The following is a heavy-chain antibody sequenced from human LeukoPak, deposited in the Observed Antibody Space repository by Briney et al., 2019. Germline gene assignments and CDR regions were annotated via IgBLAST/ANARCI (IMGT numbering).Heavy chain of an antibody. D-gene: IGHD3-22*01. Sequence: GGSLRLSCAASGFTFSSYAMSWVRQAPGKGLEWVSAISGSGGSTYYADSVKGRFTISRDNSKNTLYLQMNSLRAEDTAVYYCAKDHYYDSSAPVFDYWGQGTLVTVSS. CDR1: GFTFSSYA. V-gene: IGHV3-23*01. J-gene: IGHJ4*02. CDR2: ISGSGGST. CDR3: AKDHYYDSSAPVFDY.